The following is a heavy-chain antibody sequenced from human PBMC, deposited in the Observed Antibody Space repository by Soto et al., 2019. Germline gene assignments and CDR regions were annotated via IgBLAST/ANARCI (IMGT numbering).Heavy chain of an antibody. J-gene: IGHJ4*02. V-gene: IGHV5-51*01. CDR1: GYSFTNYW. CDR2: IYPGNSNT. CDR3: ARPSDVGLASSFDY. Sequence: GEALKISCKGSGYSFTNYWIGWVRQMPGTGLEWMGIIYPGNSNTRYSPSFQGQVTMSAEKSISTAYLQWSSLRASDTAIYYCARPSDVGLASSFDYWGQGSQVTVSS.